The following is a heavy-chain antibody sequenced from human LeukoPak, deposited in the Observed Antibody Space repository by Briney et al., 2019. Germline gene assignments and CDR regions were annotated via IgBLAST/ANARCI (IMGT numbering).Heavy chain of an antibody. D-gene: IGHD4-17*01. Sequence: GGSLRLSCAASGFTFSSYWMSWVRQAPGKGLEWVANIKQDGSEKYYVDSVKGRFTISRDNAKNSLYPQMNSLRAEDTAVYYCAREYSSGGDYAFDYWGQGNLVTVSS. J-gene: IGHJ4*02. CDR2: IKQDGSEK. CDR1: GFTFSSYW. V-gene: IGHV3-7*01. CDR3: AREYSSGGDYAFDY.